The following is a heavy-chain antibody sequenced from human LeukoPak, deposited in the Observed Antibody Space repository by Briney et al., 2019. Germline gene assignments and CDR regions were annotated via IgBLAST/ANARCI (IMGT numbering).Heavy chain of an antibody. CDR2: INPNSGGT. D-gene: IGHD6-13*01. V-gene: IGHV1-2*02. J-gene: IGHJ4*02. Sequence: GASVKVSCKASGYTFAGYHMHWVRQAPGQGLEWMGWINPNSGGTNYAQKFQGRVTMTRDTSISTAYMELSRLRSDDTAVYYCARSSSSWRISDYWGQGTLVTVSS. CDR1: GYTFAGYH. CDR3: ARSSSSWRISDY.